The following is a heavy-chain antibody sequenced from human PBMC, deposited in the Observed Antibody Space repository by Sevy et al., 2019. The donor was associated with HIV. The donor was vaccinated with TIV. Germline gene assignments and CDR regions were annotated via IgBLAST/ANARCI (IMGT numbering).Heavy chain of an antibody. Sequence: GGSLRLSCAASGFTFVSYAMSWVRQAPGKGLEWVSAISGSDGSTYYADSVKGRFTISRDNSKNTLSLQMNSLRADDTAVYYCAKDENDSGDYVLGALDYWGQGTLVTVSS. CDR1: GFTFVSYA. D-gene: IGHD4-17*01. J-gene: IGHJ4*02. V-gene: IGHV3-23*01. CDR2: ISGSDGST. CDR3: AKDENDSGDYVLGALDY.